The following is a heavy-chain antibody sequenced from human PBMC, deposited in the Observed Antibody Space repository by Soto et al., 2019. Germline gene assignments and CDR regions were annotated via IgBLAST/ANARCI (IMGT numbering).Heavy chain of an antibody. Sequence: GGSLRLSCAASGFTFSSYAMNWIRQAPGKGLEWVSAISGTGGSTYYADSVKGRFTISRDNSKSTLFLQMNSLRAEDTAVYYCARDQLAFDYWGQGTLVTVSS. V-gene: IGHV3-23*01. CDR1: GFTFSSYA. CDR3: ARDQLAFDY. D-gene: IGHD6-13*01. CDR2: ISGTGGST. J-gene: IGHJ4*02.